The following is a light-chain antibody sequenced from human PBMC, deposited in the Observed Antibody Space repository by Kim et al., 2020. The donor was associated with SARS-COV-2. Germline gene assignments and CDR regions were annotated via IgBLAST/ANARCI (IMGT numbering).Light chain of an antibody. J-gene: IGKJ1*01. V-gene: IGKV3-20*01. CDR1: QSVNSNS. Sequence: EVVLTQSPGTLSLSPGERATLSCRASQSVNSNSLAWYQQKPGQAPRLLMYGASSKATGFPDRFSGSGSGTDFTLTISRLEPEDFAVYYCHQYGSGSRTFSQVTKVEIK. CDR2: GAS. CDR3: HQYGSGSRT.